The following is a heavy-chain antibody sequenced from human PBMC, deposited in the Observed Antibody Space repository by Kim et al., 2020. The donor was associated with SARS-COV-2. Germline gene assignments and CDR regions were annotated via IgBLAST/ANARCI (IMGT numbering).Heavy chain of an antibody. D-gene: IGHD6-19*01. CDR3: AGTCGSGWWNFDC. J-gene: IGHJ4*02. Sequence: DSVKSRFTISRDNAKNSLYLEVNSLGVEDTALYYCAGTCGSGWWNFDCWGQGSLVTVSS. V-gene: IGHV3-11*06.